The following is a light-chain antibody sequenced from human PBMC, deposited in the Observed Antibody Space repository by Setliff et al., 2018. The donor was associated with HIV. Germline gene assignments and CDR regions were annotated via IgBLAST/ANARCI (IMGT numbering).Light chain of an antibody. J-gene: IGLJ1*01. V-gene: IGLV2-14*03. CDR1: SSDVGRYDY. Sequence: QSALTQPASVSGSPGQSVTISCTGTSSDVGRYDYVSWYQQHPGKAPKLMIYDVTNRPSGVSNSFSGSKSGNTASLTISGLQAGDEADYYCSSYTTSSTKNVFGTGTKVTVL. CDR3: SSYTTSSTKNV. CDR2: DVT.